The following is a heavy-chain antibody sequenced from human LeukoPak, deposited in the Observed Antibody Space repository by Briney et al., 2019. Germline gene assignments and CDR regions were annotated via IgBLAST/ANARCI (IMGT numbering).Heavy chain of an antibody. D-gene: IGHD6-19*01. CDR2: IIPILGIA. J-gene: IGHJ5*02. V-gene: IGHV1-69*02. CDR1: GGTFSSYT. CDR3: ARASGWYNWFDP. Sequence: GSSVKVSCKASGGTFSSYTISWVRQAPGQGLEWMGRIIPILGIANYARKFQGRVTITADKSTSTAYMELSSLRSEDTAVYYCARASGWYNWFDPWGQGTLVTVSS.